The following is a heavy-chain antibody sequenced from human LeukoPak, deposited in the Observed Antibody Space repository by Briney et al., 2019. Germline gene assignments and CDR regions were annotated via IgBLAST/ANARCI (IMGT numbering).Heavy chain of an antibody. CDR2: ISESGGTT. Sequence: GGSLRLSCAASGFTFSSYALNWVRQAPGKGLEWVSSISESGGTTDYADSVKGRFTISRDNSKNTLYLQMNSLRAEDTAVYYCARQWLVNGWGQGTLVTVSS. J-gene: IGHJ4*02. CDR1: GFTFSSYA. D-gene: IGHD6-19*01. V-gene: IGHV3-23*01. CDR3: ARQWLVNG.